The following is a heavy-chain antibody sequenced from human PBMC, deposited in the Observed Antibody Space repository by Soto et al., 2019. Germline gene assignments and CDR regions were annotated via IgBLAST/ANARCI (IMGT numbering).Heavy chain of an antibody. D-gene: IGHD5-12*01. CDR2: IYYSGST. Sequence: SETLSLTCTVSGGSISSYYWSWIRQPPGKGLEWIGYIYYSGSTNYNPSLKSRVTISVDTSKNQFSLKLSSVTAADTAVYYCARVRGYSGYGRYYFDYWGQGTLVTVSS. J-gene: IGHJ4*02. V-gene: IGHV4-59*01. CDR3: ARVRGYSGYGRYYFDY. CDR1: GGSISSYY.